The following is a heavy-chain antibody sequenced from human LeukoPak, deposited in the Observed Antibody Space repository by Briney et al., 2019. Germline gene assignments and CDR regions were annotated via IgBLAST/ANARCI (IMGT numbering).Heavy chain of an antibody. J-gene: IGHJ4*02. Sequence: PGGSLRLSCASSGFTFSAYHMNWVRQAPGKGLEWISFISSDSGTLYYADSVKGRFTISRDNAANSLYLQMNNLRDEDTGVYYCARRDPFDYWGQGTMVTVSS. CDR3: ARRDPFDY. V-gene: IGHV3-48*02. CDR1: GFTFSAYH. CDR2: ISSDSGTL.